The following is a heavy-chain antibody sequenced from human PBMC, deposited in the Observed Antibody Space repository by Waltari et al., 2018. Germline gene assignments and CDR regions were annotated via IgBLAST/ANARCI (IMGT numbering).Heavy chain of an antibody. Sequence: QLQLQESGPGLVKPSETLSLTCTVSGGSISSSSYYWGWIRQPPGKGLEWIGSIYYSGRTYYNPSLKSRVTISVDTSKNQFSLKLSSVTAADTAVYYCARHIAARIIDYWGQGTLVTVSS. CDR3: ARHIAARIIDY. CDR1: GGSISSSSYY. J-gene: IGHJ4*02. CDR2: IYYSGRT. D-gene: IGHD6-6*01. V-gene: IGHV4-39*01.